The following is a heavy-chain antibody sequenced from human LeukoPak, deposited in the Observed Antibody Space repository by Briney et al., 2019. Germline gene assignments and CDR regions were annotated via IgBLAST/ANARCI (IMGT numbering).Heavy chain of an antibody. CDR2: VSAYNGNT. Sequence: ASVKVSCKASGYTFTSYGIIWVRQAPGQGLEWMGWVSAYNGNTNYAQKLQGRVTMTTDTSTSTAYMELRSLRSDDTAVYYCARAPVLMVYAPIDYWGQGTLVTVSS. CDR3: ARAPVLMVYAPIDY. J-gene: IGHJ4*02. V-gene: IGHV1-18*01. CDR1: GYTFTSYG. D-gene: IGHD2-8*01.